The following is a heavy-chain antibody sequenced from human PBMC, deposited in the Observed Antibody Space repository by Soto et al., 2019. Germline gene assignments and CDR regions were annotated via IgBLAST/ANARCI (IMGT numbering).Heavy chain of an antibody. D-gene: IGHD2-2*01. CDR3: AGDEEYCSSTTSPHHAIDV. J-gene: IGHJ6*02. V-gene: IGHV4-30-4*08. CDR2: INHRGSL. Sequence: SETLSLTCTVTGGSMTSGDQYWTWIRHRPGEGLEWFGYINHRGSLYYNPSLKSRVSMSVDTSKNQFSLKLSSVTPAHTAVYYCAGDEEYCSSTTSPHHAIDVWGQRTTVTV. CDR1: GGSMTSGDQY.